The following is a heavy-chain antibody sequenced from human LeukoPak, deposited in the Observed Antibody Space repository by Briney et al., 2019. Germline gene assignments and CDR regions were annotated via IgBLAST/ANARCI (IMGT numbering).Heavy chain of an antibody. Sequence: ASVKVSCKASGCTFTSYYMHWVRQAPGQGLEWVGITNPSGGSTSYAQKFQGRVTMTRAMSTSTVYMELSSLRPEDTAVYYCAVGNWFAPWGQRTLVTVSS. CDR3: AVGNWFAP. V-gene: IGHV1-46*01. J-gene: IGHJ5*02. CDR1: GCTFTSYY. CDR2: TNPSGGST. D-gene: IGHD3-3*01.